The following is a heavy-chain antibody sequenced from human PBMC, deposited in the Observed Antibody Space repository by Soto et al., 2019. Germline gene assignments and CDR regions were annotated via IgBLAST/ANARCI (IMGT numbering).Heavy chain of an antibody. CDR1: GFSFSSYS. Sequence: EVQLVESGGGLVQPGQSLRVSCAASGFSFSSYSMTWVRQAPGKGLEWSSYISSSKTYIWYADSVKGRFTIYRDNAKNTLSLQMNSLRDEDTAVYYCVRDSGWAFDIWGLGTMVTVSS. CDR2: ISSSKTYI. J-gene: IGHJ3*02. V-gene: IGHV3-48*02. CDR3: VRDSGWAFDI. D-gene: IGHD6-19*01.